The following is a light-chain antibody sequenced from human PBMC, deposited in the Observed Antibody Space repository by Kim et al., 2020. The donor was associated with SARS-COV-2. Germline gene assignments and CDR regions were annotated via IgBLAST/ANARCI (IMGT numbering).Light chain of an antibody. CDR1: SIGSKG. Sequence: PGKTARIAGGGNSIGSKGVHWYQGKPGQAPVLVISYDSDRPSGIPERFSGSNSGNTATLTISRVEAGDEADYYCQVWDSSTDHRVVFGGGTQLTVL. V-gene: IGLV3-21*04. J-gene: IGLJ2*01. CDR2: YDS. CDR3: QVWDSSTDHRVV.